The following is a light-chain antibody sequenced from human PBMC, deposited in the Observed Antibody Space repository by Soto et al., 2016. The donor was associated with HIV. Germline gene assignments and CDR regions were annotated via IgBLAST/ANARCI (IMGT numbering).Light chain of an antibody. CDR2: QDS. CDR1: KLGDKY. J-gene: IGLJ2*01. V-gene: IGLV3-1*01. CDR3: QAWDSSNVL. Sequence: SYELTQPPSVSVSPGQTASITCSGDKLGDKYACWYQQKPGQSPVLVIYQDSKRPSGIPERFSGSNSGNTATLTISGTQATDEADYYCQAWDSSNVLFGGGTKLTVL.